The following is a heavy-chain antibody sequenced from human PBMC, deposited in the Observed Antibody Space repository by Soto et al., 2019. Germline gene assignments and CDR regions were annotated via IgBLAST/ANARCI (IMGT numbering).Heavy chain of an antibody. J-gene: IGHJ4*02. Sequence: QITLKESGPTLVKPTQTLTLTCTFSGFSLSTSGVGVGWIRQPPGKALEWLALIYWDDDKRYSPSLKSRLTITKDTSKTQVILTMTNMDPVDTATYYCAPRPYSRSTPYFDYWGQGTLVTVSS. V-gene: IGHV2-5*02. CDR1: GFSLSTSGVG. D-gene: IGHD6-13*01. CDR3: APRPYSRSTPYFDY. CDR2: IYWDDDK.